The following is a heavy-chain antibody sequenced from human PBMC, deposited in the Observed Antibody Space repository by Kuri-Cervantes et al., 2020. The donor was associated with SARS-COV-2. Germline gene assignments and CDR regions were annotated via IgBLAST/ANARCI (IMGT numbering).Heavy chain of an antibody. Sequence: GESLKISCAASGFTLSSHTMNWVRQAPGKGLEWVSSISSSSSYIFYADSVKGRFTISRDNAKNSLSLQMNSLRAEDTAVYYCARDRTILDYFDYWGQGTLVTVSS. J-gene: IGHJ4*02. CDR3: ARDRTILDYFDY. D-gene: IGHD3-9*01. CDR2: ISSSSSYI. V-gene: IGHV3-21*01. CDR1: GFTLSSHT.